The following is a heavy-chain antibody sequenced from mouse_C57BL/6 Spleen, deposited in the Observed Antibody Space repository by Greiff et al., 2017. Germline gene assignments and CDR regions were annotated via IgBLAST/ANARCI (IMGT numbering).Heavy chain of an antibody. Sequence: EVNVVESGGGLVQPGGSLSLSCAASGFTFTDYYMSWVRQPPGKALEWLGFIRNKANGYTTEYSASVKGRFTISRDNSQSILYLQMNALRAEDSATYYCARSYYYGSSYGFAYWGQGTLVTVSA. D-gene: IGHD1-1*01. CDR1: GFTFTDYY. CDR3: ARSYYYGSSYGFAY. V-gene: IGHV7-3*01. J-gene: IGHJ3*01. CDR2: IRNKANGYTT.